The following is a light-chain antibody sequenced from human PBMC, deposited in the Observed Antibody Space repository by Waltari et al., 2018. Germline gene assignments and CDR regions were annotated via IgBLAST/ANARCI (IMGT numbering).Light chain of an antibody. J-gene: IGLJ2*01. Sequence: QSALTQPASVSGSPGQSVTISCAGSSGDVGGYDFVSWYQQHPAKAPKLIIYGVSMRPSGVSDRFSGSKSGNTASLTISGLQAADEAVSSCCSYTSRSTYVIFGGGTTLTVL. V-gene: IGLV2-14*03. CDR3: CSYTSRSTYVI. CDR1: SGDVGGYDF. CDR2: GVS.